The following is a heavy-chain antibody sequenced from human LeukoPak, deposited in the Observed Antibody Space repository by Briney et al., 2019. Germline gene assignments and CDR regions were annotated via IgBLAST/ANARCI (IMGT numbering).Heavy chain of an antibody. Sequence: SETLSLTCAVYGGSVSGYYWSWIRQPPEKGLEWIGEISHRGRTHYTPSLQSRVTMSVDTSKNQFALNLTSVPAADTAVYSCARVPLRFLEPFDYWGQGILVTVSS. J-gene: IGHJ4*02. CDR3: ARVPLRFLEPFDY. CDR1: GGSVSGYY. CDR2: ISHRGRT. D-gene: IGHD3-3*01. V-gene: IGHV4-34*01.